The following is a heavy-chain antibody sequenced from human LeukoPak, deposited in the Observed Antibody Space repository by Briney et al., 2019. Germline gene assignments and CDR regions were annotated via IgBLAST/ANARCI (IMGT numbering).Heavy chain of an antibody. D-gene: IGHD3-16*02. CDR3: ARGEYYDYVWGSYRSPFDY. CDR1: GYTFTSYY. V-gene: IGHV1-46*01. J-gene: IGHJ4*02. Sequence: ASVKVSCKASGYTFTSYYMHWVRQAPGQGLEWMGIINPSGGSTSYARKFQGRVTMTRDMSTSTVYMELSSLRSEDTAVYYCARGEYYDYVWGSYRSPFDYWGQGTLVTVSS. CDR2: INPSGGST.